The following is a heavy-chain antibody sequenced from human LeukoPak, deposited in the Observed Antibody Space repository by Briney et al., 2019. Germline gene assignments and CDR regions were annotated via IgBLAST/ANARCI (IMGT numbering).Heavy chain of an antibody. CDR1: GYTFTSYD. CDR2: MNPNSGNT. D-gene: IGHD3-10*01. Sequence: ASVKVSCKASGYTFTSYDINWVRQATGQGLEWMGWMNPNSGNTGYAQKFQGRVTITRNTSISTAYMELSSLRAEDTAVYYCAKDLGILLWFGELGDYWGQGTLVTVSS. J-gene: IGHJ4*02. V-gene: IGHV1-8*03. CDR3: AKDLGILLWFGELGDY.